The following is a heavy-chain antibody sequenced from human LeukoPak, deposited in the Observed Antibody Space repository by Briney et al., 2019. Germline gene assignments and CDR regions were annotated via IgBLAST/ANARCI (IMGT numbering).Heavy chain of an antibody. CDR1: GASISISAYF. J-gene: IGHJ4*02. CDR3: ARHANGVFDQ. Sequence: KPSESLSLTCTVSGASISISAYFGPWIRQPPAKGLEWIGGIYSGGDSDHNPSLKSRITMSVDTSNNHFSLNVSYVTAADTAVYYCARHANGVFDQWGQGTLVTVSS. CDR2: IYSGGDS. V-gene: IGHV4-39*01. D-gene: IGHD2-8*01.